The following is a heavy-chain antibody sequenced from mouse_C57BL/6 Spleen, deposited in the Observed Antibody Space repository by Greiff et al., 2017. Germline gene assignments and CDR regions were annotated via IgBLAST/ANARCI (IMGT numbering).Heavy chain of an antibody. CDR3: ARSTVVAEGYFDV. CDR2: IYPRSGNT. D-gene: IGHD1-1*01. V-gene: IGHV1-81*01. CDR1: GYTFTSYG. J-gene: IGHJ1*03. Sequence: QVQLQQSGAELARPGASVKLSCKASGYTFTSYGISWVKQRTGQGLEWIGEIYPRSGNTYYNEKFKGKATLTADKSSSTAYMELRSLTSEDSAVYFGARSTVVAEGYFDVWGTGTTVTVSS.